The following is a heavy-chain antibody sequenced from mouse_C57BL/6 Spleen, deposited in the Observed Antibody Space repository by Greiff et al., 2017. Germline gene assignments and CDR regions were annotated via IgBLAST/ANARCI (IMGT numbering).Heavy chain of an antibody. V-gene: IGHV5-17*01. J-gene: IGHJ2*01. Sequence: EVMLVESGGGLVKPGGSLKLSCAASGFTFSDYGMHWVRQAPEKGLEWVAYISSGSSTIYYADTVKGRFTISRDNAKNTLFLHMTSLRSEDTAMYYCARDYSNYAFDYWGQGTTLTVSS. CDR2: ISSGSSTI. CDR1: GFTFSDYG. CDR3: ARDYSNYAFDY. D-gene: IGHD2-5*01.